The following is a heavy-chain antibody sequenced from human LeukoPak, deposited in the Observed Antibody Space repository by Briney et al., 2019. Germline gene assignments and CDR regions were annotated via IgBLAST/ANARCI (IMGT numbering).Heavy chain of an antibody. V-gene: IGHV1-18*01. D-gene: IGHD6-6*01. CDR2: ISAYNGNT. Sequence: GASVKVSCKASGYTFTSYGISWVRQAPGQGLEWMGWISAYNGNTNYAQKLQGRVTMTTGTSTSTAYMELRSLRSDDTAVYYCARDRIRQLAGGDAFDIWGQGTMVTVSS. J-gene: IGHJ3*02. CDR1: GYTFTSYG. CDR3: ARDRIRQLAGGDAFDI.